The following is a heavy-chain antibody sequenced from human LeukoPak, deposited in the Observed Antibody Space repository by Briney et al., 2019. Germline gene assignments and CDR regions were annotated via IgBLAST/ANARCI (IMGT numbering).Heavy chain of an antibody. CDR1: GGSISSYY. Sequence: SETLSLTCTVSGGSISSYYWSWIRQPPGKGLEWIRYIYYSGSTNYNPSLKSRVTISVDTSKNQFSLKLSSVTAADTAVYYCARVGGTNYYYYGMDVWGQGTTVTVSS. CDR3: ARVGGTNYYYYGMDV. V-gene: IGHV4-59*01. CDR2: IYYSGST. J-gene: IGHJ6*02. D-gene: IGHD4-23*01.